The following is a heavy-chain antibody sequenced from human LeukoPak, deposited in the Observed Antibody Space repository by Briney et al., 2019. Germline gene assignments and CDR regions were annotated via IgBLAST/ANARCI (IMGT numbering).Heavy chain of an antibody. CDR1: GGSIINYY. J-gene: IGHJ6*03. D-gene: IGHD3-22*01. CDR2: IYITGST. CDR3: ARLKYYDSTGYSPGHYMDV. V-gene: IGHV4-4*07. Sequence: SETLSLTCTASGGSIINYYWSWIRQSAGTGLEWVGRIYITGSTNYNPSLQSRLSMSVDTSKNQFSLRLTSVSAADTAVYYCARLKYYDSTGYSPGHYMDVWGKGITVTVSS.